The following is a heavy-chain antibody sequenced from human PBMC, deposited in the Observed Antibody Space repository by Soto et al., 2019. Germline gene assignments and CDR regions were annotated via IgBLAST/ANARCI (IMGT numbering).Heavy chain of an antibody. V-gene: IGHV1-18*01. CDR3: AREGEGIAARRVYYYYGMDV. J-gene: IGHJ6*02. CDR1: GYAFTSYG. D-gene: IGHD6-6*01. Sequence: QVQLVQSGAEVKKPGASVKVSCKASGYAFTSYGISWVRQAPGQGLEWMGWISAYNGNTNYAQKLQGRVTMTTDTSPSTAYMELRSLRSDDTAVYYCAREGEGIAARRVYYYYGMDVWGQGTTVTVSS. CDR2: ISAYNGNT.